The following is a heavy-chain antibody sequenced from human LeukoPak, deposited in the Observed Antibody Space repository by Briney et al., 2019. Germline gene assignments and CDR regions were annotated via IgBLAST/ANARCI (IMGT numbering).Heavy chain of an antibody. CDR1: GFTFSSYA. Sequence: GGSLRLSCAASGFTFSSYAMHWVRQAPGKGLEWVVVISCDGSNKYYADSVKGRFTISRDNSKNTLYLQMNSLRAEDTAVYYCARSEQFFDLAQFDYWGQGTLVTVSS. D-gene: IGHD3/OR15-3a*01. CDR2: ISCDGSNK. J-gene: IGHJ4*02. CDR3: ARSEQFFDLAQFDY. V-gene: IGHV3-30-3*01.